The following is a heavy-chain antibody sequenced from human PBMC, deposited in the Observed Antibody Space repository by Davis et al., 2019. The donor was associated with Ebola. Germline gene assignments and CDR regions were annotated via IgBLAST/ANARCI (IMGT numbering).Heavy chain of an antibody. CDR1: GFTFSSYA. J-gene: IGHJ4*02. D-gene: IGHD5-12*01. CDR2: ISGSGGST. CDR3: AKDGRYSGYRMDY. V-gene: IGHV3-23*01. Sequence: PGGSLRLSCAASGFTFSSYAMSWVRQAPGKGLEWVSAISGSGGSTYYADSVKGRFTISRDNSRNILYLQMNSLRAEDTAVYYCAKDGRYSGYRMDYWGQGTLVTVSS.